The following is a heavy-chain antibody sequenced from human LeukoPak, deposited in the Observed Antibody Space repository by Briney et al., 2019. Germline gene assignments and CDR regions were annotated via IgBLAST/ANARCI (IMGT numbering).Heavy chain of an antibody. CDR3: ARDIVAAHGAFDI. Sequence: GGSLRLSCAASGFTFSSYAMHWVRQAPGKGLEWVAVISYDGSNKYYADSVKGRFTISRDNSKNTLYLQMNSLRAEDTAVYYCARDIVAAHGAFDIWGQGTVVTVSS. D-gene: IGHD1-26*01. J-gene: IGHJ3*02. CDR1: GFTFSSYA. V-gene: IGHV3-30-3*01. CDR2: ISYDGSNK.